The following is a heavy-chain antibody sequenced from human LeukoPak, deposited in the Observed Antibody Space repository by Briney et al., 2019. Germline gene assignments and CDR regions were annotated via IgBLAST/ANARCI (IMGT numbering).Heavy chain of an antibody. V-gene: IGHV1-18*01. Sequence: ASVKVSCKASGYTFTNYGISWVRQAPGQGLEWMGWISAYNGYTDYAQKLQFRVTMTTDTSTSTAYMELRSLRSDDTAVYYCARDQSGWYGQRAFDIWGQGTMVTVSS. J-gene: IGHJ3*02. D-gene: IGHD6-19*01. CDR2: ISAYNGYT. CDR1: GYTFTNYG. CDR3: ARDQSGWYGQRAFDI.